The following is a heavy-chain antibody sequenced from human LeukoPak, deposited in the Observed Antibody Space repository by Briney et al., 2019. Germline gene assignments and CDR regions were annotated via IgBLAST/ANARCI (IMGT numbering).Heavy chain of an antibody. J-gene: IGHJ5*02. CDR2: INPSGGST. Sequence: ASVKVSCKASGYTFTSYYMHWVRQAPGQGLEWMGIINPSGGSTSYAQKFQGRVTMTRDTSTSTVYMELSSLRSEDTAVYYCARYYYYDSSVLVTGNWFDPWGQGTLVTVSS. D-gene: IGHD3-22*01. CDR3: ARYYYYDSSVLVTGNWFDP. CDR1: GYTFTSYY. V-gene: IGHV1-46*01.